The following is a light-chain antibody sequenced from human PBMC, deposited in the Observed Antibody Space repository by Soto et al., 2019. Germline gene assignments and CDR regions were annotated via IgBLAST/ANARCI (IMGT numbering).Light chain of an antibody. V-gene: IGKV3-15*01. CDR2: AAS. Sequence: TQSPATLSVSPGEGATLSCRASQNIKNLLAWYQQRPGQSPRLLFYAASNRATGVPARFSGSRSGTEFTLAISSLQSQDSAVYYCQPYHNWPTSCGQGTRLEF. CDR3: QPYHNWPTS. J-gene: IGKJ5*01. CDR1: QNIKNL.